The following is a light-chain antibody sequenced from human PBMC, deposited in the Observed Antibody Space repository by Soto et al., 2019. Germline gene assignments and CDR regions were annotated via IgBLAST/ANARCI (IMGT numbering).Light chain of an antibody. CDR3: QQYDRWPVT. Sequence: EVGMTQSPATLSVSPGERVTFSCMASQSVTTNLAWYQHKPGQSPSLLISDASTGASGIPPRFSGSGSGTEFTLTIDRLQSADFAVYYCQQYDRWPVTFGGGTKVDIK. CDR2: DAS. CDR1: QSVTTN. J-gene: IGKJ4*01. V-gene: IGKV3-15*01.